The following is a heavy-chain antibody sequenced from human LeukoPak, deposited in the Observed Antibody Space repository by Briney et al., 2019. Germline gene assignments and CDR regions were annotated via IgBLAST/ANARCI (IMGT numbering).Heavy chain of an antibody. CDR3: ARGGSSGWYGTHYYYYGMDV. D-gene: IGHD6-19*01. Sequence: PSQTLSLTCAVSGGSISSGGYSWSWIRQPPGKGLEWIGYIYHSGSTYYNPSLKSRVTISVDRSKNQFSLKLSSVTAADTAVYYCARGGSSGWYGTHYYYYGMDVWGQGTTVTVSS. J-gene: IGHJ6*02. CDR1: GGSISSGGYS. V-gene: IGHV4-30-2*01. CDR2: IYHSGST.